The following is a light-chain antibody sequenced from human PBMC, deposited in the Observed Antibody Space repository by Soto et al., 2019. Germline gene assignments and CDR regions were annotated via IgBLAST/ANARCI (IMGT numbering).Light chain of an antibody. CDR3: QDYSTDSRT. CDR1: QAISW. CDR2: RAS. Sequence: DIQMTQSPSTLYASIGDRVSITCRASQAISWLAWYQQKPGKAPKPLIYRASTLESGVPTRFSGSGSGTEFTLTISSLQPDDFATYYCQDYSTDSRTFGQGTRVEIK. V-gene: IGKV1-5*03. J-gene: IGKJ1*01.